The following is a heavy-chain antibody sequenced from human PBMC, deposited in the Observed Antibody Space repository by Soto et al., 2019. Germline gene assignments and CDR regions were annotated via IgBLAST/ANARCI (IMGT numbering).Heavy chain of an antibody. CDR3: ARHPWFGELTYYYYYGMDV. D-gene: IGHD3-10*01. J-gene: IGHJ6*02. CDR2: IYPGDSNT. CDR1: GYSFTSYW. V-gene: IGHV5-51*01. Sequence: GESLKISCKGSGYSFTSYWIGWVRQMPGKGLEWMGFIYPGDSNTRYSPSLQGQVTISVDKSISTAYLQWSSLKATDTAMYYCARHPWFGELTYYYYYGMDVWGQGTTVTVSS.